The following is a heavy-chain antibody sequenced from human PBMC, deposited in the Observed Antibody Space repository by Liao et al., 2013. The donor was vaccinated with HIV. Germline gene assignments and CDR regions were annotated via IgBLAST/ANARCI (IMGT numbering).Heavy chain of an antibody. D-gene: IGHD3-10*01. V-gene: IGHV4-39*07. Sequence: QLQLEESGPGLVKPSDTLSLICYVSGDSITRNGNFWGWIRQPPGKGLEWIGSISYRGATFYDLSLRSQVSISRDMSKNQFFLRLNFVTAADTALYYCARAGRHSAPDLWGQGTMVTVSS. CDR2: ISYRGAT. CDR3: ARAGRHSAPDL. CDR1: GDSITRNGNF. J-gene: IGHJ3*01.